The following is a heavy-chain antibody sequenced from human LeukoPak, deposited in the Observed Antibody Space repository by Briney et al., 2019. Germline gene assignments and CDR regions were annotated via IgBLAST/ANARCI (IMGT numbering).Heavy chain of an antibody. J-gene: IGHJ4*02. V-gene: IGHV3-23*01. D-gene: IGHD6-13*01. CDR3: ANRGYSSSWAFDY. CDR1: GFTFSSSA. CDR2: ISGSGGGT. Sequence: GGSLRLSCTASGFTFSSSAMSWVRQPPGKGLEWVSAISGSGGGTYYADSVKGRFTISRDNSKNTLYLQMNSLRAEDTAVYYCANRGYSSSWAFDYWGQGTLVTVSS.